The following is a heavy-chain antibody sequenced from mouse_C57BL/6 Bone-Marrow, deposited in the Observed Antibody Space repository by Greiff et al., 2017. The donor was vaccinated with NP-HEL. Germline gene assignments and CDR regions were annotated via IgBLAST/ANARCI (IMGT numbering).Heavy chain of an antibody. CDR2: IDPANGNT. J-gene: IGHJ2*01. CDR1: GFNIKNTY. Sequence: VQLKESVAELVRPGASVKLSCTASGFNIKNTYMHWVKQRPEQGLEWIGRIDPANGNTKYAPKFQGKATLTVDKSSSTAYMQLSSLTSEDSAVYYCASYYFDYWGQGTTLTVSS. CDR3: ASYYFDY. V-gene: IGHV14-3*01.